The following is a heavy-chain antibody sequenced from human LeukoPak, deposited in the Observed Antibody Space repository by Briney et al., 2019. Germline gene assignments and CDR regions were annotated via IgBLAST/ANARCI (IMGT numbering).Heavy chain of an antibody. J-gene: IGHJ4*02. CDR3: ARSITMVRGVIPGCDY. Sequence: GGSLRLSCAASGFTFSSYEMNWVRQAPGKGLEWVSYISRSGSTIYYADSVKGRFTISRDNAKNSLYLQMNSLRAEDTAVYYCARSITMVRGVIPGCDYWGQGTLVTVSS. V-gene: IGHV3-48*03. CDR2: ISRSGSTI. CDR1: GFTFSSYE. D-gene: IGHD3-10*01.